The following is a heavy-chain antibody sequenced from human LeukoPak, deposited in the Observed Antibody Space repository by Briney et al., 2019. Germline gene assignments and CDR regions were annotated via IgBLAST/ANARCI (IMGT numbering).Heavy chain of an antibody. D-gene: IGHD6-13*01. CDR1: GFTVSSNY. V-gene: IGHV3-53*01. CDR3: TRFSTKAAGREEFDY. J-gene: IGHJ4*02. Sequence: GGSLRLSCAASGFTVSSNYMSWVRQAPGKGLEWVSVIYSGGNTYYADSVKGRFTISRDSSRNTLYLQMNSLRAEDTAVYYCTRFSTKAAGREEFDYWGQGTLVTVSS. CDR2: IYSGGNT.